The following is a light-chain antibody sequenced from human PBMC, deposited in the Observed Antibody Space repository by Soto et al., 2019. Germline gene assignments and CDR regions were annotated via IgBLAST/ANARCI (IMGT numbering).Light chain of an antibody. CDR1: SSDVGGYNH. Sequence: QSALTQPASVSESPGQSITISCAGTSSDVGGYNHVSWYQQHADKAPKLLIHEVSNRPSGVSNRFSGSKSGNTASLTISGLQTEDEAYYYCSSYTSSTTWVFGGGTKVTVL. CDR3: SSYTSSTTWV. CDR2: EVS. V-gene: IGLV2-14*01. J-gene: IGLJ3*02.